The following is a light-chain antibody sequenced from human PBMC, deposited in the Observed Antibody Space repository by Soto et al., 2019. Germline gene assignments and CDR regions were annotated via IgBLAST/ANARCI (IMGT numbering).Light chain of an antibody. Sequence: QAVVTQEPSLTVSPGGTVTLTCASSAGAVTSGYYPNWFQQKPGQPPRPLIYSTTYKHSWTPARFSGSLLGGKAALTLSGVQPEDEADYYCLLYYGGGVVFGGGTKLTVL. CDR1: AGAVTSGYY. J-gene: IGLJ2*01. V-gene: IGLV7-43*01. CDR2: STT. CDR3: LLYYGGGVV.